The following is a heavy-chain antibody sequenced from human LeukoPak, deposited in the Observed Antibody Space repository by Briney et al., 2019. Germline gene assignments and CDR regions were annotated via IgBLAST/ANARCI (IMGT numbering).Heavy chain of an antibody. Sequence: GGSLRLSCAVSGFTFSSYWMSWVRQAPGKGLVWVSRINSDGSSTSYADSVKGRFTISRDNANNTLYLQMNSLRAEDTAVYYCARVGYSSSWYSPYYFDYWGQGTLVTVSS. CDR1: GFTFSSYW. D-gene: IGHD6-13*01. CDR2: INSDGSST. CDR3: ARVGYSSSWYSPYYFDY. J-gene: IGHJ4*02. V-gene: IGHV3-74*01.